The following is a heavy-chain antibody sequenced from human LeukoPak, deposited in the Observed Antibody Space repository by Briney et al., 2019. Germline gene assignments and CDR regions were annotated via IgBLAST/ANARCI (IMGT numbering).Heavy chain of an antibody. V-gene: IGHV3-53*01. Sequence: PGGSLRLSCAAAGFSVNNNYMSWVRQAPGKGLEWVSVIYSGGFTYYTDSVKGRFTISRDNSKNTVYLQMNSLRAEDTAVYYCVRDRDRDPYYFDYWGQGTLVTVSS. CDR2: IYSGGFT. J-gene: IGHJ4*02. CDR1: GFSVNNNY. CDR3: VRDRDRDPYYFDY.